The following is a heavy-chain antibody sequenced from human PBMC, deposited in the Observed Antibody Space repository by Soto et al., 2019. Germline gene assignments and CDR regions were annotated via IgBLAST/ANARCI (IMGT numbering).Heavy chain of an antibody. D-gene: IGHD3-3*01. CDR3: ESIMEEYYDFPSGMDV. CDR1: GGSISSYY. Sequence: NPSETLSLTCTVSGGSISSYYWSWIRQPPGKGLEWIGYVYYSGSTNYNPSLKSRVTISVDTSKNQFSLKLSSVTAADTAVYYCESIMEEYYDFPSGMDVWGQGTTVTVSS. V-gene: IGHV4-59*01. J-gene: IGHJ6*02. CDR2: VYYSGST.